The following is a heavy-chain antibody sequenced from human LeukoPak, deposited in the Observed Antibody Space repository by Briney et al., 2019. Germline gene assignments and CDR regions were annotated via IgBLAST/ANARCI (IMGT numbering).Heavy chain of an antibody. D-gene: IGHD4-17*01. CDR3: ARDSDYGDPEYFQH. J-gene: IGHJ1*01. Sequence: GGSLRLSCAASGFAFNTYAMHWVRQAPGKGLEWVAVIWYDGSNKYYADSVKGRFTISRDNSKNTLYLQMNSLRAEDTAVYYCARDSDYGDPEYFQHWGQGTLVTVSS. CDR2: IWYDGSNK. V-gene: IGHV3-33*08. CDR1: GFAFNTYA.